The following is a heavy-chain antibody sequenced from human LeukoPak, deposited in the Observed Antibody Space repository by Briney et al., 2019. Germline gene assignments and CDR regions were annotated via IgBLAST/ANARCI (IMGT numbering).Heavy chain of an antibody. J-gene: IGHJ4*02. D-gene: IGHD6-19*01. Sequence: GGSLRLSCAASGFTFSSYEMNWVRQAPGKGLEWVSSISSSSSYIYYADSVKGRFTISRDNAKNSLYLQMNSLRAEDTAVYYCARARGEQWLVEYFDYWGQGTLVTVSS. CDR3: ARARGEQWLVEYFDY. CDR1: GFTFSSYE. V-gene: IGHV3-21*01. CDR2: ISSSSSYI.